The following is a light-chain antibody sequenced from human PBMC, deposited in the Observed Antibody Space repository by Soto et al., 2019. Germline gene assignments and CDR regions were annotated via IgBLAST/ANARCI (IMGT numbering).Light chain of an antibody. V-gene: IGLV2-14*01. CDR3: SSYTSRSTLVV. CDR2: DVS. J-gene: IGLJ1*01. CDR1: SSDVGGYNY. Sequence: QSVLTQPASVSGSPGQSITISCTGTSSDVGGYNYVSWYQQHPGKAPKLMIYDVSNRPSGVSNRFSGSKSGTTASPTISGLQAEDEADYYCSSYTSRSTLVVFGTGTKVPV.